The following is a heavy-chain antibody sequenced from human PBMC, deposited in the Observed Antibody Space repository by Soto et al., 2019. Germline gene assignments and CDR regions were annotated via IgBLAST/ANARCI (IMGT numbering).Heavy chain of an antibody. Sequence: GGSLRLSCAASGFTFSGSAMHWVRQASGKGLEWVGRIRSKANSYATAYAASVKGRFTISRDDSKNTAYLQMNSLKTEDTAVYYCTSPFIAAADSPYGMDVWGQGTTVTVSS. CDR2: IRSKANSYAT. J-gene: IGHJ6*02. D-gene: IGHD6-13*01. V-gene: IGHV3-73*01. CDR1: GFTFSGSA. CDR3: TSPFIAAADSPYGMDV.